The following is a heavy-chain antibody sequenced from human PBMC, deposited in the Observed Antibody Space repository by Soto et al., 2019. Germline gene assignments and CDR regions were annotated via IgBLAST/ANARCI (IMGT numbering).Heavy chain of an antibody. D-gene: IGHD3-16*01. J-gene: IGHJ4*02. CDR1: GYTFINYV. V-gene: IGHV1-3*05. CDR3: ARDGGRYGYSYALDY. CDR2: IFPDSGNT. Sequence: QVQLVQSGAEEKNPGASMKVSCKASGYTFINYVIHWVRQAPGQRLEWMGWIFPDSGNTKSSQRFQGRVTITRDISASTAYMDLSSLRSEDTAVYFCARDGGRYGYSYALDYWGQGTLVSVSS.